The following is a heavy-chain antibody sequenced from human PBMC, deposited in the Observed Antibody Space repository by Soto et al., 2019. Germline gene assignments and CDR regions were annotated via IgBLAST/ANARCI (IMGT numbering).Heavy chain of an antibody. CDR2: INPSGGST. CDR1: GYTFTSYY. J-gene: IGHJ4*02. CDR3: ARGGPKDIVATILFDY. D-gene: IGHD5-12*01. Sequence: GASVKVSCKASGYTFTSYYMHWVRQAPGRGLEWMGIINPSGGSTSYAQKFQGRVTMTRDTSTSTVYMELSSLRSEDTAVYYCARGGPKDIVATILFDYWGQGTLVTVSS. V-gene: IGHV1-46*03.